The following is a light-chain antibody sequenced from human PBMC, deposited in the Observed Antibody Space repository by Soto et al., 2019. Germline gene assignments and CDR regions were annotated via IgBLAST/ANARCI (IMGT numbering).Light chain of an antibody. Sequence: DIQMTQSPSALSASLGDRVTITCRASHSIGNWLAWYQQRPGKAPKLLIYDASSLGSGVPSRFSGGGSGTEFTLTISSLQPDDFGTYYCHQYKSYTPYTIGQGTKVEIK. J-gene: IGKJ2*01. CDR3: HQYKSYTPYT. V-gene: IGKV1-5*01. CDR2: DAS. CDR1: HSIGNW.